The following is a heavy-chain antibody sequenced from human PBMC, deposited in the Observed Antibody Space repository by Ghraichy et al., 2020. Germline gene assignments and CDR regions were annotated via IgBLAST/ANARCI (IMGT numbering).Heavy chain of an antibody. CDR1: GGSFSGYY. V-gene: IGHV4-34*01. J-gene: IGHJ4*02. Sequence: SETLSLTCAVYGGSFSGYYWSWIRQPPGKGLEWIGEINHSGSTNYNPSLKSRVTISVDTSKNQFSLKLSSVTAADTAVYYCARGHKRGRNCSGGSCYSGDYWGQGTLVTVSS. D-gene: IGHD2-15*01. CDR3: ARGHKRGRNCSGGSCYSGDY. CDR2: INHSGST.